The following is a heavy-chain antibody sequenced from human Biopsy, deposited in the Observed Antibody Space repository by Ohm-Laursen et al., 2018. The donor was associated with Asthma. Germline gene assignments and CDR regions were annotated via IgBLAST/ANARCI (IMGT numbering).Heavy chain of an antibody. V-gene: IGHV3-30*03. Sequence: SLRLSCAASVFTFTNYGMHWVRQAPGKGLEWVAVISYDGSTKYSADSVKGRFIVSRDISKNILSLQMNSLGPEDTAVYYCARDVVWFREVGGMDVWGQGTTVTVSS. CDR3: ARDVVWFREVGGMDV. CDR2: ISYDGSTK. J-gene: IGHJ6*02. CDR1: VFTFTNYG. D-gene: IGHD3-10*01.